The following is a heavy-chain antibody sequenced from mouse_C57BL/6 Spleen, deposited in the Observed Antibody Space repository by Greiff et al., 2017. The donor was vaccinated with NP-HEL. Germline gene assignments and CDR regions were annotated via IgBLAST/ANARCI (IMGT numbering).Heavy chain of an antibody. J-gene: IGHJ2*01. CDR1: GYAFSSSW. CDR3: ARGGYSNYFDY. CDR2: IYPGDGDT. Sequence: QVQLQQSGPELVKPGASVTISCKASGYAFSSSWMNWVKQRPGKGLEWIGRIYPGDGDTNYNGKFKGKATLTADKSSSTAYMQLSSLTSEDSAVYFCARGGYSNYFDYWGQGTTLTVSS. V-gene: IGHV1-82*01. D-gene: IGHD2-5*01.